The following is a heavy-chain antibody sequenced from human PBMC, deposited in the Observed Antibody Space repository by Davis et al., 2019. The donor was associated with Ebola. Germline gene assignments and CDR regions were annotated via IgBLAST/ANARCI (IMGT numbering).Heavy chain of an antibody. D-gene: IGHD2-2*02. CDR3: ARAGIVVVPAAIRGGIFDY. J-gene: IGHJ4*02. CDR2: INHSGST. CDR1: GGSFSGYY. Sequence: SETLSLTCAVYGGSFSGYYWSWIRQPPGKGLEWIGEINHSGSTNYNPSLKSRVTISVDTSKNQFSLKLSSVTAADTAVYYCARAGIVVVPAAIRGGIFDYWGQGTLVIVSS. V-gene: IGHV4-34*01.